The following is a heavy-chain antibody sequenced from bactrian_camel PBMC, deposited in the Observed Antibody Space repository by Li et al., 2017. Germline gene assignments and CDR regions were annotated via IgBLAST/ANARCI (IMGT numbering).Heavy chain of an antibody. J-gene: IGHJ4*01. Sequence: DVQLVESGGGSVQEGGSLRLSCAASGYTEDRYCMAWFRQSPGQEREGVAAIDTRGSVTIADSVKGRFSISKDNAGSTLYLQMNNLQADDTAMYYCAAAAGWYCSRLRPIDIQYWGQGTQVTVS. V-gene: IGHV3S67*01. CDR1: GYTEDRYC. D-gene: IGHD5*01. CDR2: IDTRGSV. CDR3: AAAAGWYCSRLRPIDIQY.